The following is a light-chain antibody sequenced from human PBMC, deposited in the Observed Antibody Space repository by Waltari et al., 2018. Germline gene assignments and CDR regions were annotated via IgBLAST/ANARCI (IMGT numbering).Light chain of an antibody. V-gene: IGLV2-14*01. CDR2: DVS. J-gene: IGLJ2*01. Sequence: QSALTQPASVSGSPGQSITISCTGTSSAGGGYNYVSWYQQHPGKAPNLMIYDVSKRPSVVSNRFSGSKSGNTASLTISGLQAEDEADYYCSSYTSSSTFVFGGGTKLTVL. CDR1: SSAGGGYNY. CDR3: SSYTSSSTFV.